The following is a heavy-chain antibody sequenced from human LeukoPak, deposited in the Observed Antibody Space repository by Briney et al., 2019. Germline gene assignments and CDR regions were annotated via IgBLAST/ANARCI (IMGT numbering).Heavy chain of an antibody. V-gene: IGHV3-20*04. J-gene: IGHJ4*02. D-gene: IGHD3-22*01. CDR3: ARAHWYYYDSSGYPFDY. Sequence: GGSLRLSCAASGFIFDDYGMSWVRQVPGKGLEWVSGINWNGRSIGYADSVKGRFTISRDNAKKSLYLQMNNLRAEDTAVYYCARAHWYYYDSSGYPFDYWGQGTLVTVSS. CDR2: INWNGRSI. CDR1: GFIFDDYG.